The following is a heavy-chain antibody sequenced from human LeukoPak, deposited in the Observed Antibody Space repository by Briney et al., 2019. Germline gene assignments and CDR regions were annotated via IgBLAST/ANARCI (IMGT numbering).Heavy chain of an antibody. J-gene: IGHJ4*02. CDR1: GFTFSSSG. D-gene: IGHD2-8*01. CDR2: ISYDGSNK. CDR3: AKEYCSNSVCHSLDY. V-gene: IGHV3-30*18. Sequence: PGRPLRLSCAASGFTFSSSGMHWVRQAPGKGLEWVAVISYDGSNKYYADSVKGRFTFSRDNSKNTLYLQMNSLRAEDTAVYYCAKEYCSNSVCHSLDYWGQGTLVTVSS.